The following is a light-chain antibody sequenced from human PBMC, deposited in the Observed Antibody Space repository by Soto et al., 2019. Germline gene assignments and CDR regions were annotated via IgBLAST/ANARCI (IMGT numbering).Light chain of an antibody. Sequence: DIVMTQSPDCLPVSLGERATINCKSSQSVLHAADNRNYLAWYQQKPGQPPKLLIYWASTREFGVPDRFSGGGSGTDFTLTISTLQAEDVAVYYCQQYYTTPLTFGPGTKVDIK. V-gene: IGKV4-1*01. CDR3: QQYYTTPLT. CDR2: WAS. J-gene: IGKJ3*01. CDR1: QSVLHAADNRNY.